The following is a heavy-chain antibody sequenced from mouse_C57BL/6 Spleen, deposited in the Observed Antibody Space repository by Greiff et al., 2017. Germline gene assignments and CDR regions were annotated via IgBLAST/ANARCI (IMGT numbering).Heavy chain of an antibody. CDR2: ISTYYGDA. CDR1: GYTFTDYA. V-gene: IGHV1-67*01. Sequence: VQLQQSGPELVRPGVSVKISCKGSGYTFTDYAMHWVKQSHAKSLEWIGVISTYYGDASYNQKFKGKATLTSDTSSSTAYMQLSSLTSEDSAIYFCARGLYYFDYWGQGTTLTVSS. J-gene: IGHJ2*01. CDR3: ARGLYYFDY.